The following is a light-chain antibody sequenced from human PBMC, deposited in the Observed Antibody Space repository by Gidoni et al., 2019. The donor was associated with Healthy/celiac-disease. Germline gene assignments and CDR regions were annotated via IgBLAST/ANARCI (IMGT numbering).Light chain of an antibody. CDR2: GAS. J-gene: IGKJ2*01. CDR3: QQYDSSPPYT. V-gene: IGKV3-20*01. CDR1: QSVISSY. Sequence: EIVLTPSPGTLSLSPGASAILSCRASQSVISSYLAWYQQKPGQAPRLLIYGASSRATGIPDRFSGSGSGTDFTLTISRLEPEDFAVYYCQQYDSSPPYTFGQXTKLEIK.